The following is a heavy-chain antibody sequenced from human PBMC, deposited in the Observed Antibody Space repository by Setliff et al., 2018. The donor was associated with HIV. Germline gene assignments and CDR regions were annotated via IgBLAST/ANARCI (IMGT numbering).Heavy chain of an antibody. J-gene: IGHJ4*02. Sequence: ASVKVSSKASGDTFPNYGISWVRQAPGQGLEWMGWVSAYNGLTNYAQNLQGRVTMTTDTSSTTAFLELRSLRSDDTYMYYCARDRRYSGTYHIDYWGQGTRVTVSS. CDR2: VSAYNGLT. V-gene: IGHV1-18*01. CDR3: ARDRRYSGTYHIDY. D-gene: IGHD1-26*01. CDR1: GDTFPNYG.